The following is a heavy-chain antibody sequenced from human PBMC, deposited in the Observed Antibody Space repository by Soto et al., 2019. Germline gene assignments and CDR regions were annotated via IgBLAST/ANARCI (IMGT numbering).Heavy chain of an antibody. CDR3: ARGHTAMDHKANNWFDP. J-gene: IGHJ5*01. CDR1: GGSFSGYY. V-gene: IGHV4-34*01. Sequence: SETLSLTCAVYGGSFSGYYWSWIRQPPGKGLEWIGEINHSGSTNYNPSLKSRVTISVDTSKNQFSLKLSSVTAADTAVYYCARGHTAMDHKANNWFDPWGQGTLVTVSS. D-gene: IGHD5-18*01. CDR2: INHSGST.